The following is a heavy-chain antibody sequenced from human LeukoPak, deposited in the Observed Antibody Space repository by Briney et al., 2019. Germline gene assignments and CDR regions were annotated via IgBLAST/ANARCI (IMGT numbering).Heavy chain of an antibody. D-gene: IGHD5-24*01. CDR1: GFIFSSYG. CDR2: ISYDGSNK. J-gene: IGHJ1*01. V-gene: IGHV3-30*18. Sequence: HPGGSVSLFCAASGFIFSSYGMHWVRQAPGKGREWVVVISYDGSNKYNADSVKGRFTISRDNSRNTLYLQMNSLRAEDTAVYYCAKGWLQTAEYFQHWGQGTLVTVSS. CDR3: AKGWLQTAEYFQH.